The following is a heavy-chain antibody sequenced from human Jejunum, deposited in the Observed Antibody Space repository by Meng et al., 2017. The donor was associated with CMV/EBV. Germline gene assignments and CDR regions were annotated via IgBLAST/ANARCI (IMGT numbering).Heavy chain of an antibody. CDR3: AKDGGGFNSSPFDH. CDR2: TSSDGNTQ. V-gene: IGHV3-30*04. D-gene: IGHD6-13*01. Sequence: ASGFTCSSHAMPWVRQAPGKGLEWVAVTSSDGNTQYYTDSVKGRFTISRDNSYNILFLQMNSLRLDDTAVYYCAKDGGGFNSSPFDHWGQGALVTVSS. J-gene: IGHJ4*02. CDR1: GFTCSSHA.